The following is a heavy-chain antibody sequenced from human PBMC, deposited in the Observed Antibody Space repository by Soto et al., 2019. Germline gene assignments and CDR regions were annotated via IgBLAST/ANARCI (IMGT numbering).Heavy chain of an antibody. Sequence: PSETLSLTCAVYGGSFSGYYWSWIRQPPGKGLEWIGEINHSGSTNYNPSLKSRVTISVDASKNQFSLKLSSVTAADTAVYYCARNQRVYPSQYYFDYWGQGTLVTVSS. CDR2: INHSGST. J-gene: IGHJ4*02. CDR1: GGSFSGYY. D-gene: IGHD6-6*01. CDR3: ARNQRVYPSQYYFDY. V-gene: IGHV4-34*01.